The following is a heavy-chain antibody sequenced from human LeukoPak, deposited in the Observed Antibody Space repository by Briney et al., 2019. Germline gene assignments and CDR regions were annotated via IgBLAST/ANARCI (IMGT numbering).Heavy chain of an antibody. CDR2: INHSGST. Sequence: SETLSLTCAVYGGSFSGYYWSWIRQPPGKGLEWIGEINHSGSTNYNPSLKSRVTISVDTSKNQFSLKLSSVTAADTAVYYCARRGVRGAVRGRTFDDYWGQGILVTVSS. V-gene: IGHV4-34*01. J-gene: IGHJ4*02. CDR1: GGSFSGYY. D-gene: IGHD3-10*02. CDR3: ARRGVRGAVRGRTFDDY.